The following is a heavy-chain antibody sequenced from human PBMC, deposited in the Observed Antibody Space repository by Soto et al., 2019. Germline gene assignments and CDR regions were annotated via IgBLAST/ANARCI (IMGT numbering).Heavy chain of an antibody. J-gene: IGHJ4*02. CDR3: AKAVGSYGNFDY. Sequence: EVQLVESGGGLVQPGRSLRLSCAASGFTFDDYARHWVRQAPGKGLEWVSRISWNSGSIGYADSVKGRFTISRDNAKNSLYLQMNSLRAEDTALYYCAKAVGSYGNFDYWGQGTLVTVSS. V-gene: IGHV3-9*01. CDR1: GFTFDDYA. CDR2: ISWNSGSI. D-gene: IGHD5-18*01.